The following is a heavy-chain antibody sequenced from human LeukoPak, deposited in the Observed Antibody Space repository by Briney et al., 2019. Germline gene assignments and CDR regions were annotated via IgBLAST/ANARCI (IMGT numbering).Heavy chain of an antibody. CDR3: AREGASSWSYSY. CDR2: ISSNGDST. D-gene: IGHD1-26*01. Sequence: GGSLRLSCAASGFTFSKYAMHWVRQAPGKGLEYASDISSNGDSTYYANSVKGRFTISRDNSKNTLYLQMGSLRVEDVGVYYCAREGASSWSYSYWGQGTLVTVSS. J-gene: IGHJ4*02. CDR1: GFTFSKYA. V-gene: IGHV3-64*01.